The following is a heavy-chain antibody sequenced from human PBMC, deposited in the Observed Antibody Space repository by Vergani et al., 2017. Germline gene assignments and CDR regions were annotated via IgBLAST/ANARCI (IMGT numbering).Heavy chain of an antibody. CDR3: VKDAGSYENFFDS. J-gene: IGHJ4*02. V-gene: IGHV3-23*01. CDR1: GFTFSTYA. D-gene: IGHD1-26*01. Sequence: EVQLLESGGSLKQPRGSVRLSCAASGFTFSTYAMHWVRQAPGKGLEWVSALTGGGGSTYYADSFKGRFIISRDNSRDTLYLQMNSLRPEDTATYYCVKDAGSYENFFDSWGQGTLVTVS. CDR2: LTGGGGST.